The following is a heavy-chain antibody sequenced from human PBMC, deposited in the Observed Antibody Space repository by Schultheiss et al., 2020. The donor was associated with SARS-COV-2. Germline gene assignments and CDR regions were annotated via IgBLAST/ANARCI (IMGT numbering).Heavy chain of an antibody. D-gene: IGHD3-22*01. CDR2: ISGSGGST. CDR1: GFTFSSYA. CDR3: ANRDLDYDSSGYYLD. Sequence: GGSLRLSCAASGFTFSSYAMSWVRQAPGKGLEWVSAISGSGGSTYYADSVKGRFTISRDNSKNTLYLQMNSLRAEDTAVYYCANRDLDYDSSGYYLDWGQGTLVTVSS. J-gene: IGHJ4*02. V-gene: IGHV3-23*01.